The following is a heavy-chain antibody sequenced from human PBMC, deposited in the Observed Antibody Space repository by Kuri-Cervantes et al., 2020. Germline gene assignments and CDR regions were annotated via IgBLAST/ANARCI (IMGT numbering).Heavy chain of an antibody. J-gene: IGHJ6*03. CDR2: ISWNSGNI. V-gene: IGHV3-9*01. CDR3: AKDRDYDFTPQGYMDV. CDR1: GFTFSGYS. D-gene: IGHD3-3*01. Sequence: LSLTCAASGFTFSGYSMNWVRQAPGKGLEWVSGISWNSGNIVYADSVKGRFTISRDNAENSLYLQMNSLRAEDTALYYCAKDRDYDFTPQGYMDVWGKGTTVTVSS.